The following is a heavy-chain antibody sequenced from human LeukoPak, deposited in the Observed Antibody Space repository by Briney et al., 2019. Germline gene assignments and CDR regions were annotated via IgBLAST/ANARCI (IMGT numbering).Heavy chain of an antibody. D-gene: IGHD4-11*01. CDR3: ATDPGADSNYAY. CDR1: VYTLTELS. Sequence: ASVKVSCKGSVYTLTELSMNWVRQAPGKGLEWMGGFDPEDGETIYAQKFQGRVTMTEDTSTDTAYMELSSLRSEDTAVYYCATDPGADSNYAYWGQGTLVTVSS. J-gene: IGHJ4*02. V-gene: IGHV1-24*01. CDR2: FDPEDGET.